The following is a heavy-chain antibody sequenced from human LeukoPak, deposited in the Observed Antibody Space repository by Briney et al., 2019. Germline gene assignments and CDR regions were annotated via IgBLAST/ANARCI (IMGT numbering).Heavy chain of an antibody. J-gene: IGHJ4*02. Sequence: PSETLSLTCAVYGGSFSGYYWSWIRQPPGKGLEWIGEINHSGSTNYNPSLKSRVTISVDTSKNQFSLKLSSVTAADTAVYYCASLSTIFGVADWGQGTLVTVSS. CDR2: INHSGST. D-gene: IGHD3-3*01. V-gene: IGHV4-34*01. CDR3: ASLSTIFGVAD. CDR1: GGSFSGYY.